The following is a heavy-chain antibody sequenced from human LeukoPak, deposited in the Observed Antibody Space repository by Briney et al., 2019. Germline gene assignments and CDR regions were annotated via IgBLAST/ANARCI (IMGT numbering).Heavy chain of an antibody. V-gene: IGHV3-30*19. Sequence: GGSLRLSCAASGFTFSSYGMRWVRQAPGKGLEWVAVISYDGSNKYYADSVKGRFTISRDNSKNTLYLQMNSLRAEDTAVYYCARVNSLRIGSGWYWGYWGQGTLVTVSS. J-gene: IGHJ4*02. D-gene: IGHD6-19*01. CDR1: GFTFSSYG. CDR3: ARVNSLRIGSGWYWGY. CDR2: ISYDGSNK.